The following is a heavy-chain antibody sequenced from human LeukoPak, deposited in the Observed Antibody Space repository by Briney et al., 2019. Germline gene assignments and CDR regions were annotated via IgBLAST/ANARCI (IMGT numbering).Heavy chain of an antibody. D-gene: IGHD6-6*01. J-gene: IGHJ6*03. CDR3: ATSSSISYYYYYYMDV. CDR1: GFTFSSYS. V-gene: IGHV3-48*01. Sequence: PGGSLRLSCAASGFTFSSYSMNWVRQAPGKGLEWVSYISSSSSTIYYADSVKGRFTISRDNAKNSLYLQMNSLRAEDTAVYYRATSSSISYYYYYYMDVWGKGTTVTVSS. CDR2: ISSSSSTI.